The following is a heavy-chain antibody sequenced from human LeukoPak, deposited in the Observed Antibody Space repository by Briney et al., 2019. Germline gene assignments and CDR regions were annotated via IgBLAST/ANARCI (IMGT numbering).Heavy chain of an antibody. J-gene: IGHJ4*02. CDR3: ARDRYCSSTSCYFGYFDY. D-gene: IGHD2-2*01. CDR1: GFTVSSNY. CDR2: IYTDGRT. Sequence: GGSLRLSCAASGFTVSSNYMGWVRQAPGKGLEWVSVIYTDGRTYSADSMKGRFTLSRDNSKNTLYLQMSSLRAEDTAVYYCARDRYCSSTSCYFGYFDYWGQGTLVTVSS. V-gene: IGHV3-66*01.